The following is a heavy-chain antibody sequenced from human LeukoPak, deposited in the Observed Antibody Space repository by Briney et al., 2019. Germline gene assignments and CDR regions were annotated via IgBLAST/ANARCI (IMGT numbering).Heavy chain of an antibody. V-gene: IGHV1-69*13. CDR1: GGTFSSYA. Sequence: SVKVSCKASGGTFSSYAISWVRQAPGQGLEWMGGIIPIFGTANYAQKFQGRVTITADESTSPAYMELSSLRSEDTAVYYCARGGDSARNFWSGYYAYYYYMDVWGKGTTVTVSS. D-gene: IGHD3-3*01. CDR2: IIPIFGTA. CDR3: ARGGDSARNFWSGYYAYYYYMDV. J-gene: IGHJ6*03.